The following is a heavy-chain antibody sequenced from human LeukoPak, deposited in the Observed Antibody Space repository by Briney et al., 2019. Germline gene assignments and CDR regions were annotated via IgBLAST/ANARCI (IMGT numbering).Heavy chain of an antibody. J-gene: IGHJ5*02. D-gene: IGHD3-22*01. CDR1: GDSVSSNSAA. Sequence: PSQTLSLTCAISGDSVSSNSAAWNWIRQSPSRGLEWLGGTYYRSKWYNDYAVSVKSRITINPDTSKNQFSLQLNSVTPEDTAMYYCARAVYYYNSSGYYWPWGQGTLVTVSS. V-gene: IGHV6-1*01. CDR2: TYYRSKWYN. CDR3: ARAVYYYNSSGYYWP.